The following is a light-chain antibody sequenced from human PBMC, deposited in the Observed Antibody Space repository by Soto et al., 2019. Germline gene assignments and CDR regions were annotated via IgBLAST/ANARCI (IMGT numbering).Light chain of an antibody. Sequence: DIQMTQSPSSLSASVGDRVTITCRASPGISNYLAWYQQKPGKIPKLLIYAASTLQSGVPSRFSGSGSGTDFTLTISSLQPEDVATYYCQQYNSAPEFTFGGGTRVEIK. J-gene: IGKJ4*01. CDR2: AAS. CDR1: PGISNY. CDR3: QQYNSAPEFT. V-gene: IGKV1-27*01.